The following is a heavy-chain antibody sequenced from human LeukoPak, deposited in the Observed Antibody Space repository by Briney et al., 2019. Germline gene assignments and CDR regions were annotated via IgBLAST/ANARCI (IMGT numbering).Heavy chain of an antibody. CDR2: IYSGGST. Sequence: PGGSLRLSCAASGFTVSSNYMSWVRQAPGKGLEWVSVIYSGGSTYYADSVKGRFTISRDNSKNTLYLQMNSLRAEDTAVYYCARAGSYYYGSGSYSFDYWGQGTLVTVSS. J-gene: IGHJ4*02. D-gene: IGHD3-10*01. CDR1: GFTVSSNY. V-gene: IGHV3-53*01. CDR3: ARAGSYYYGSGSYSFDY.